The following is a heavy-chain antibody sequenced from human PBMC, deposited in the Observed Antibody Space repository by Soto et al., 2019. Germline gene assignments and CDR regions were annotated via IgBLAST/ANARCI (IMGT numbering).Heavy chain of an antibody. CDR2: LSYSGSA. CDR3: ARDMYIYDSRTYHNPVNWFDP. V-gene: IGHV4-59*01. D-gene: IGHD3-10*01. Sequence: SETLSRTCNVSGGSIDSYCWTWLRQPSGKGLEWIGFLSYSGSATYNPSLQSRVTISVDTSKSHFSLTLNSVTAADTAVYYCARDMYIYDSRTYHNPVNWFDPWGQGILVTVSS. CDR1: GGSIDSYC. J-gene: IGHJ5*02.